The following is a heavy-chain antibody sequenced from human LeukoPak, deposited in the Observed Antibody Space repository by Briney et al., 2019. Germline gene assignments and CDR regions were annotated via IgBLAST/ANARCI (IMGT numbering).Heavy chain of an antibody. Sequence: GGSLRLSCTVSGFTFSDYEMNWVRQAPGKGLEWVSNIGSSGRTIFYADSVKGRFTISRDNSKNTLYLQMNSLRAEDTAVYYCARERFRGGEGAFDIWGQGTMVTVSS. CDR1: GFTFSDYE. J-gene: IGHJ3*02. V-gene: IGHV3-48*03. CDR2: IGSSGRTI. D-gene: IGHD3-16*01. CDR3: ARERFRGGEGAFDI.